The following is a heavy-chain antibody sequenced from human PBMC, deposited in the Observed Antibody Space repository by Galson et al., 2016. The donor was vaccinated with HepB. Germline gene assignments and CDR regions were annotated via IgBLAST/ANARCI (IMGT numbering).Heavy chain of an antibody. CDR1: GFTFGTYW. CDR3: VLDYDSSGYYYGLDC. J-gene: IGHJ4*02. V-gene: IGHV3-7*01. D-gene: IGHD3-22*01. CDR2: IKEDGSEK. Sequence: SLRLSCAASGFTFGTYWMSWVRQAPGKGLEWVANIKEDGSEKYYVDSVMGRFTISRDNAKNSLYLQMNSLRAEDTAVYYCVLDYDSSGYYYGLDCWGQGTLVIVSS.